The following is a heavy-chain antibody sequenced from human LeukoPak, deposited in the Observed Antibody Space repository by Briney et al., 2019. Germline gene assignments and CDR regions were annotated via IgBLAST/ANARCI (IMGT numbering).Heavy chain of an antibody. CDR3: ARDRELRFLEWLPIDY. CDR2: ISAYNGNT. V-gene: IGHV1-18*01. J-gene: IGHJ4*02. CDR1: GYTFTSYG. D-gene: IGHD3-3*01. Sequence: ASVKVSCEASGYTFTSYGITWVRQAPGQGLEWMGWISAYNGNTNYAQKLQGRVTMTTDTSTSTAYMELRSLRSDDTAVYYCARDRELRFLEWLPIDYWGQGTLVTVSS.